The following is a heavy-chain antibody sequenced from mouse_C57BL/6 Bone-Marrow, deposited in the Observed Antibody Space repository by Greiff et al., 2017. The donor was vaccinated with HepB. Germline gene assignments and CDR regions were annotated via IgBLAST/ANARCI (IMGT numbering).Heavy chain of an antibody. V-gene: IGHV5-17*01. Sequence: EVKLMESGGGLVKPGGSLKLSCAASGFTFSDYGMHWVRQAPEKGLEWVAYISSGSSTIYYADTVKGRFTISRDNAKNTLFLQMTSLRSEDTAMYYCARNGYYAWYFDVWGTGTTVTVSS. D-gene: IGHD2-3*01. CDR1: GFTFSDYG. J-gene: IGHJ1*03. CDR3: ARNGYYAWYFDV. CDR2: ISSGSSTI.